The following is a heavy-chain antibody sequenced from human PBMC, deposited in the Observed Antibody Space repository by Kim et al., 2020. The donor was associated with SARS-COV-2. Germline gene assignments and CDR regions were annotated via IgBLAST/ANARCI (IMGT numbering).Heavy chain of an antibody. V-gene: IGHV1-3*01. J-gene: IGHJ6*02. CDR1: GYTFTSYA. Sequence: ASVKVSCKASGYTFTSYAMHWVRQAPGQRLEWMGWINAGNGNTKYSQKFQGRVTITRDTSASTAYMELSSLRSEDTAVYYCAREDVTMVLGVRLDYYYGMDVWGQGTTVTVSS. CDR3: AREDVTMVLGVRLDYYYGMDV. D-gene: IGHD3-10*01. CDR2: INAGNGNT.